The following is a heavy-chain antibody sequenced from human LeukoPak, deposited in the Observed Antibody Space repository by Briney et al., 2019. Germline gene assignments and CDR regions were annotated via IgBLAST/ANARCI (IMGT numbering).Heavy chain of an antibody. CDR2: FNPEDVET. J-gene: IGHJ4*02. D-gene: IGHD6-13*01. V-gene: IGHV1-24*01. CDR3: ARGSIAAAGTRFDY. Sequence: ASVKVSCKIYGYTLTELSMHWVRQAPGKGLEWMGTFNPEDVETIYAQKFQGRVTMTEDTSTDTAYMELNNLGSDDTAVYYCARGSIAAAGTRFDYWGQGTLVTVSS. CDR1: GYTLTELS.